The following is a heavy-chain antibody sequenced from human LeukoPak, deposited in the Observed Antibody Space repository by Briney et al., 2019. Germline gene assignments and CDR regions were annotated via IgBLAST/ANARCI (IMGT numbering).Heavy chain of an antibody. Sequence: SQTLSLTCAISGDSVSSNSAAWNWIRQSPSRGLEWLGRTYYRSKWYNDYAVSVKSRITINPDTSKNQFSLKLSSVTAADTAVYYCARAPYSSGWYTKWGQGTLVTVSS. CDR3: ARAPYSSGWYTK. D-gene: IGHD6-19*01. CDR1: GDSVSSNSAA. CDR2: TYYRSKWYN. V-gene: IGHV6-1*01. J-gene: IGHJ4*02.